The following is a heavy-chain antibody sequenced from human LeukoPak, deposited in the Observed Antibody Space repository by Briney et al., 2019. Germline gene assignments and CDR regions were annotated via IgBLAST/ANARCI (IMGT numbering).Heavy chain of an antibody. V-gene: IGHV3-23*01. CDR1: GFTFSSYA. CDR3: ARAEVGATVYGLDYYYYMDV. Sequence: PGGSLRPSCAASGFTFSSYAMSWVRQAPGKGLEWVSAISGSGGSTYYADSVKGRFTISRDNSKNTLYLQMNSLRAEDTAVYYCARAEVGATVYGLDYYYYMDVWGKGTTVTISS. D-gene: IGHD1-26*01. J-gene: IGHJ6*03. CDR2: ISGSGGST.